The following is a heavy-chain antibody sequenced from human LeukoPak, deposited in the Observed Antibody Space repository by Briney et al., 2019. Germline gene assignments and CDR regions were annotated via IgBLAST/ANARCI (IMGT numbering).Heavy chain of an antibody. J-gene: IGHJ4*02. V-gene: IGHV3-30*04. CDR1: GFTFSSYA. CDR2: ISYDGSNK. CDR3: AKDGSSSSTYYFYFDY. D-gene: IGHD3-22*01. Sequence: GGSLRLSCAASGFTFSSYAMHWVRQAPGKGLEWVAVISYDGSNKYYADSVKGRFTISRDYSKNTLYVQMNSLRAEDTAVYYCAKDGSSSSTYYFYFDYWGQGTLVTVSS.